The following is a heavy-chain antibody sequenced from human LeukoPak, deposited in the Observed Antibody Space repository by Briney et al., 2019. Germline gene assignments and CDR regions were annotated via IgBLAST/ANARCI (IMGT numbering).Heavy chain of an antibody. V-gene: IGHV3-9*01. J-gene: IGHJ4*02. CDR3: AKDATASPYFHWFDN. D-gene: IGHD3-9*01. CDR2: ISWNSGSI. CDR1: GFTFDDYA. Sequence: GRSLRLSCAASGFTFDDYAMHWVRQAPGKGLEWVSGISWNSGSIGYADSVKGRFTISRDKSKDTLYLQMNSLRAEDTAVYYCAKDATASPYFHWFDNWGQGTQVIVSS.